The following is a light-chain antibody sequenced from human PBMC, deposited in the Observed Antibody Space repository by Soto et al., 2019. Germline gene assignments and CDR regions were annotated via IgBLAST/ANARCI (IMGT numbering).Light chain of an antibody. CDR1: SNIGAGYD. V-gene: IGLV1-40*01. CDR3: QSYDSRLSGWV. Sequence: QSVLTQPPSVSGAPGQRVTISCTGSSNIGAGYDVHWYQQLPGTAPKLLIYGNSNRPSGVPDRFSGSKSGTSASLAITGLQAEDEANYYCQSYDSRLSGWVFGGGTQLTVL. CDR2: GNS. J-gene: IGLJ3*02.